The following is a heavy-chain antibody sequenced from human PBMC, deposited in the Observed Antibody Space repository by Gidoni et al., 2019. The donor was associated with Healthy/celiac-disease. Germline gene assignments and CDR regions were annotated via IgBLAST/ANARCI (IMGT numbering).Heavy chain of an antibody. Sequence: EVQLVESGGGGVQPGGSGRLAGAAAGFTVSSTYMSWVRQAPGQGLEWVSVLYSGGSTYYADSVTGRFTISRDNSKNTLYLQMNSLRAEDTAVYYCARGAYGVFAPWGQGTLVTVSS. D-gene: IGHD3-10*01. V-gene: IGHV3-66*01. CDR1: GFTVSSTY. J-gene: IGHJ5*02. CDR2: LYSGGST. CDR3: ARGAYGVFAP.